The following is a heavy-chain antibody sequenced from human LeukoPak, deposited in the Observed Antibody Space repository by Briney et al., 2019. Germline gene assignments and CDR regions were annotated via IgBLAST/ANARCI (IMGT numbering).Heavy chain of an antibody. CDR2: INPSGGST. CDR1: GGTFSSYA. V-gene: IGHV1-46*01. J-gene: IGHJ3*02. Sequence: VKVSCKASGGTFSSYAISWVRQAPGQGLEWMGRINPSGGSTSYAQKFQGRVTMTRDMSTSTVYMELSSLRSEDTAVYYCARDLPLGDYSAFDIWGQGTMVTVSS. CDR3: ARDLPLGDYSAFDI. D-gene: IGHD4-17*01.